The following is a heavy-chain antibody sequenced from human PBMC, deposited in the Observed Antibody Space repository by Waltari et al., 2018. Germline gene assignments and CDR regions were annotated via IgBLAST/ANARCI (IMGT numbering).Heavy chain of an antibody. V-gene: IGHV3-20*01. Sequence: EVLLVESGGAVVRPGGSLRLSCGGSGFTFDDYGMVWVRQAPGKGLEWVSGISWNGASTDYADSVKGRFTISRDKAKNSLYLQMNSLIAEDTALYHCARDKWGPDYWGQGTLVTVSS. CDR3: ARDKWGPDY. CDR2: ISWNGAST. J-gene: IGHJ4*02. D-gene: IGHD7-27*01. CDR1: GFTFDDYG.